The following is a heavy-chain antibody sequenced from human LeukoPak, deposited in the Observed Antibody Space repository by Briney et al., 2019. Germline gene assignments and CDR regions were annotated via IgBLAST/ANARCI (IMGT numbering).Heavy chain of an antibody. CDR3: ARGHRDDTSSRWVDY. CDR2: IKLDGSDK. CDR1: GFTFSSYW. J-gene: IGHJ4*02. Sequence: PGGSLRLFYAASGFTFSSYWMTWVRQAPGKGLEWVANIKLDGSDKYYVDSVKGRFTISRDNAKNSLYLQMNSLRAEDTAVYYCARGHRDDTSSRWVDYWGQGTLVTVSS. V-gene: IGHV3-7*01. D-gene: IGHD3-22*01.